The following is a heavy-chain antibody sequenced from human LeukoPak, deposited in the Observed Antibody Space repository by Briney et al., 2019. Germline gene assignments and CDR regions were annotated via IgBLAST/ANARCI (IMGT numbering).Heavy chain of an antibody. J-gene: IGHJ4*02. CDR1: GFTFSSYG. CDR2: ISYDGSNK. D-gene: IGHD3-22*01. Sequence: PGGSLRLSCAASGFTFSSYGMHWVRQAPGKGLEWVAVISYDGSNKYYADSVKGRFTISRDNSKNTLYLQMNSLRAEDTAVYYCAKLQGGFHDSSGYLYYFDYWGQGTLVTVSS. V-gene: IGHV3-30*18. CDR3: AKLQGGFHDSSGYLYYFDY.